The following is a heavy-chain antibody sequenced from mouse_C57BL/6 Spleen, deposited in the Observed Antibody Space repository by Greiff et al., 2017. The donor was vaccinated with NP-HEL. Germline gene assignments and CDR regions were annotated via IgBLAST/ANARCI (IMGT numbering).Heavy chain of an antibody. CDR3: ARDRAYYYGSSPHYAMDY. Sequence: EVKLVESGGGLVKPGGSLKLSCAASGFTFSSYAMSWVRQTPEKRLEWVATISDGGSYTYYPDNVKGRFTISRDNAKNNLYLQMSHLKSEDTAMYYCARDRAYYYGSSPHYAMDYWGQGTSVTVSS. V-gene: IGHV5-4*01. J-gene: IGHJ4*01. CDR2: ISDGGSYT. D-gene: IGHD1-1*01. CDR1: GFTFSSYA.